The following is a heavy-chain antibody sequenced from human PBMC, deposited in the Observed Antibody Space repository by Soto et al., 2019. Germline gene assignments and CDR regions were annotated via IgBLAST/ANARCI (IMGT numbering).Heavy chain of an antibody. CDR3: AKDLIATLGYYYYGMDV. CDR1: GFTFSSYA. CDR2: ISGSGGST. Sequence: LRLSCAASGFTFSSYAMSWVRQAPGKGLEWVSAISGSGGSTYYADSVKGRFTISRDNSKNTLYLQMNSLRAEDTAVYYCAKDLIATLGYYYYGMDVWGQGTTVTVYS. J-gene: IGHJ6*02. V-gene: IGHV3-23*01. D-gene: IGHD2-21*01.